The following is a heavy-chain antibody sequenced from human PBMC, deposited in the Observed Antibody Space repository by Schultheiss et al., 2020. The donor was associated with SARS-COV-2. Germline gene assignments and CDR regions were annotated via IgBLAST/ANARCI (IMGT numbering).Heavy chain of an antibody. CDR3: ASLVTTRISSSYYAMDV. CDR1: GFTFDTYA. J-gene: IGHJ6*02. CDR2: ISTRSTYI. V-gene: IGHV3-21*01. Sequence: GGSLRLSCAVSGFTFDTYAMNWVRQAPGRGLEWVSSISTRSTYIHYADSVKGRFTISRYSANNSLHLQMNSLTAEDTAVYYCASLVTTRISSSYYAMDVWGQGTTVTVSS. D-gene: IGHD4-17*01.